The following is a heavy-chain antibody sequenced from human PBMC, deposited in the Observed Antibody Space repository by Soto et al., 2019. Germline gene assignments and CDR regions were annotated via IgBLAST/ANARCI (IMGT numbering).Heavy chain of an antibody. CDR1: GFTFTSHS. V-gene: IGHV3-30*18. D-gene: IGHD3-16*02. CDR2: ISYDGSNK. Sequence: QVQLLESGGGVSRPGRSLRLSCAASGFTFTSHSMHWVRQAPGKGLEWVAVISYDGSNKFYIDSVKGRFTISRDNAKNTADLQMNSLGSDDTAVYYCAKDRRPFWPTRYHFDFWGQGILVTVSS. CDR3: AKDRRPFWPTRYHFDF. J-gene: IGHJ4*02.